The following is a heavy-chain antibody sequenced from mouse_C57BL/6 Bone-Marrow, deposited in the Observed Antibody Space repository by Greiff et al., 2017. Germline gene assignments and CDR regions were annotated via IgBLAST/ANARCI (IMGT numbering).Heavy chain of an antibody. CDR1: GYTFTSYW. CDR3: ARPYYSNYWYFDV. D-gene: IGHD2-5*01. CDR2: IYPGSGST. Sequence: QVLLQQSGAELVKPGASVKMSCKASGYTFTSYWITWVKQRPGQGLEWIGDIYPGSGSTNYNEKFKSKATLTVDTSSSTAYMQLSSLTSEDSAVYYCARPYYSNYWYFDVWGTGTTVTVSS. V-gene: IGHV1-55*01. J-gene: IGHJ1*03.